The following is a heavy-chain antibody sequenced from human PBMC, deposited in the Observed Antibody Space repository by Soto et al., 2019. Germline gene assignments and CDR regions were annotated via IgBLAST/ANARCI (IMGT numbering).Heavy chain of an antibody. D-gene: IGHD2-15*01. CDR2: ISGSGGST. V-gene: IGHV3-23*01. CDR1: GFTFSSYA. Sequence: EVQLLESGGGLVQPGGSLRLSCAASGFTFSSYAMSWVRQAPGKGLEWVSAISGSGGSTYYADSVKGRFTISRDNSKNTLYLQMNSLRAEDTAVYYCAKDSLYCSGGSCQKMSRDFQHRGQGTLVTVSS. CDR3: AKDSLYCSGGSCQKMSRDFQH. J-gene: IGHJ1*01.